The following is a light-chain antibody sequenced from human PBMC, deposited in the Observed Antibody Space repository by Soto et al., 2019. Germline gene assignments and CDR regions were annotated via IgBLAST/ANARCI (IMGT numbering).Light chain of an antibody. CDR2: GAS. V-gene: IGKV3-20*01. J-gene: IGKJ1*01. CDR3: QQYGSSLIT. Sequence: IEMTHSPATLSVSPGERSTLSCRASQSVSSNLVWYQQKPSQAPRLLIYGASSRATGVPDRFSGSGSGTDFTLTISRLEPEDFAVYYCQQYGSSLITFGQGTKVDI. CDR1: QSVSSN.